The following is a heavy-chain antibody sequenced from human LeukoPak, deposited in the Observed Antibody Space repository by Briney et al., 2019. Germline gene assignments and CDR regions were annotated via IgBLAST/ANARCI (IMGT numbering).Heavy chain of an antibody. Sequence: SETLSLTCTVSGGSISSSTYYWGWIRQPPGKRLEWIGTIYYIGSTYYNPSLRSRVTISVDTSKNQFSLRLSSVTAADTAVYYCARTTEAHSWRTRYYDYYMDVWGKGTTVTVSS. CDR1: GGSISSSTYY. J-gene: IGHJ6*03. CDR3: ARTTEAHSWRTRYYDYYMDV. CDR2: IYYIGST. D-gene: IGHD6-13*01. V-gene: IGHV4-39*07.